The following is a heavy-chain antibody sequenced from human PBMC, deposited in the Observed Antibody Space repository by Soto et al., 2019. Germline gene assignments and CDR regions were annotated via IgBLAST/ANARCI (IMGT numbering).Heavy chain of an antibody. V-gene: IGHV4-30-4*01. D-gene: IGHD3-22*01. J-gene: IGHJ5*02. CDR3: ARSMISSSGSPYNWFDP. CDR2: IYYSGST. Sequence: SETLSLTCTVSGGSISSGDYYWSWIRQPPGKGLEWIGYIYYSGSTYYNPSLKSRVTISVDTSKNQFSLKLSSVTAADTAVYYCARSMISSSGSPYNWFDPWGQGTLVTVSS. CDR1: GGSISSGDYY.